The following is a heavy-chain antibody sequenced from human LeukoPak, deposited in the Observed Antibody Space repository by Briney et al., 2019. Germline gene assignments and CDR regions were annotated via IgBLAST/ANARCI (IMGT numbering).Heavy chain of an antibody. CDR1: GFTFSSYG. D-gene: IGHD6-13*01. J-gene: IGHJ6*03. CDR3: AKDGSSWCHYYYYYMDV. CDR2: IWYDGSNK. Sequence: PGRSLRLSCAASGFTFSSYGMHWVRQAPGKGLEWVAVIWYDGSNKYYADSVKGRFTISRDNSKNTLYLQMNSLRAEDTAVYYCAKDGSSWCHYYYYYMDVWGKGTTVTSP. V-gene: IGHV3-33*06.